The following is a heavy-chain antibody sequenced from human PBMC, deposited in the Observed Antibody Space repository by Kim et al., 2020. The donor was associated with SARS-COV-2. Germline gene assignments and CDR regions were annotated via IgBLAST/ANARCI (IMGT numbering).Heavy chain of an antibody. V-gene: IGHV3-49*03. CDR2: IRSKAYGGTT. CDR3: TRESQYSSSWYGEYNWFDP. D-gene: IGHD6-13*01. Sequence: GGSLRLSCTASGFTFGDYAMSWFRQAPGRGLEWVGFIRSKAYGGTTEYAASVKGRFTISRDDSKSIAYLQMNSLKTEDTAVYYCTRESQYSSSWYGEYNWFDPWGQGTLVTVSS. J-gene: IGHJ5*02. CDR1: GFTFGDYA.